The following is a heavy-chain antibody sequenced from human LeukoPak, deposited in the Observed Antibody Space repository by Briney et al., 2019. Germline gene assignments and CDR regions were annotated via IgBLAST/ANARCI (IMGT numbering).Heavy chain of an antibody. CDR2: ISSSGSTI. D-gene: IGHD6-19*01. V-gene: IGHV3-11*01. J-gene: IGHJ3*02. CDR3: ARDRGIAVAFGAFDI. CDR1: GFTFSDYY. Sequence: GGSLRLSCAASGFTFSDYYMSWNRQAPGKGLEWVSYISSSGSTIYYADSVKGRFTISRDNAKNSLYLQMNSLRAEDTAVYYCARDRGIAVAFGAFDIWGQGTMVTVSS.